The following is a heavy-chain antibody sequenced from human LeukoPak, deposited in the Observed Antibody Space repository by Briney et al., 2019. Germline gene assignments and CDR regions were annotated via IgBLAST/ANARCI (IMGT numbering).Heavy chain of an antibody. V-gene: IGHV4-59*11. CDR3: ARVTLTYYDSSGYYDY. D-gene: IGHD3-22*01. J-gene: IGHJ4*02. Sequence: PSETLSLTCTVSGSSISSHYWSWIRQPPGKGLEWIGYIYYSGSTNYNPSLKSRVTISVDTSKNQFSLKLSSVTAADTAVYYCARVTLTYYDSSGYYDYWGQGTLVTVSS. CDR2: IYYSGST. CDR1: GSSISSHY.